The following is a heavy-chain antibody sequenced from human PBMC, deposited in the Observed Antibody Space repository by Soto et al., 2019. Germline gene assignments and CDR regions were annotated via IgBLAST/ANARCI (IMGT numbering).Heavy chain of an antibody. CDR2: SAYGGST. Sequence: PSETLPLTCTASGGTISSADYYLTWIRQPPGKGLEWIGYSAYGGSTSYNPSLKSRVTISVDTSKNQFSLRLSYVTAADTAVYYSARATAPCGRTDRYPFDYSGQGTGVTL. D-gene: IGHD2-15*01. V-gene: IGHV4-30-4*01. CDR1: GGTISSADYY. CDR3: ARATAPCGRTDRYPFDY. J-gene: IGHJ4*02.